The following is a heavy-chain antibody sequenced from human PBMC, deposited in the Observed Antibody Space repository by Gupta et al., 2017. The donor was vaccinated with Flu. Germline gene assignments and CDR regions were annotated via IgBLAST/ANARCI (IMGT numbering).Heavy chain of an antibody. CDR2: ISASGGTR. CDR3: ASDFHTTGWFGDFDY. CDR1: GFTFRSYE. V-gene: IGHV3-48*03. J-gene: IGHJ4*02. D-gene: IGHD3-10*01. Sequence: EVQLVESGGGLVQPGGSLRLACVASGFTFRSYEMNWVRQAPGKGLEWVSYISASGGTRYYADFAKGRFTISRDNAQNSLYLQMTSLRADDAAVYYCASDFHTTGWFGDFDYWGQGTLVTVSS.